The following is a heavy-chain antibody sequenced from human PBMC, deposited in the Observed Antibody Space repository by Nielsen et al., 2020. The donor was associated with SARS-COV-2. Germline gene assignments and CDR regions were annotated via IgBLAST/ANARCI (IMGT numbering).Heavy chain of an antibody. J-gene: IGHJ6*02. D-gene: IGHD3-10*01. CDR2: IYYSGTT. CDR3: ARQDINMGRGGHGMDV. V-gene: IGHV4-34*01. CDR1: GGSFSGYY. Sequence: SETLSLTCAVYGGSFSGYYWSWIRQPPGKGLEWIGSIYYSGTTYYNSSLNSRVSISLDTSKNQFSLKLLSVTAAATAVYYCARQDINMGRGGHGMDVWGQGKTVTVSS.